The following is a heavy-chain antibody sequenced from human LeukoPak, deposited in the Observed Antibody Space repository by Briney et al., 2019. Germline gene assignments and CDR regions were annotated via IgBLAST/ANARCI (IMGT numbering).Heavy chain of an antibody. D-gene: IGHD6-19*01. CDR3: ARVRAVNDY. Sequence: GRSLRLSCAASGFTFSSYAMHWVRQAPGKGLEWVAVISYDGSNKYYADSVKGRFTISRDNSKNTLYLQMNSLRAEDTAVYYCARVRAVNDYWGQGTLVTVSS. CDR1: GFTFSSYA. J-gene: IGHJ4*02. CDR2: ISYDGSNK. V-gene: IGHV3-30*04.